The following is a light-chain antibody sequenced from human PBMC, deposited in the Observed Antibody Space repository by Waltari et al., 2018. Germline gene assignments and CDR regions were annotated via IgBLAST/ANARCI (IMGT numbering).Light chain of an antibody. CDR1: SSNIGTGYD. V-gene: IGLV1-40*01. Sequence: QSVLTQPPSVSGAPGQRVTISCTGSSSNIGTGYDAHWYKQLPGAAPKLLTSTNNDRPSGAPDRVAACKSGTSASLAITGRQAEDEADYYGQSYDNSLGGSVFGGGTKLTVL. CDR3: QSYDNSLGGSV. J-gene: IGLJ2*01. CDR2: TNN.